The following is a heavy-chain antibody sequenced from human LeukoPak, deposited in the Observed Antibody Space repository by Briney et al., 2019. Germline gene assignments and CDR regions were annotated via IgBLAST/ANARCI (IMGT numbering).Heavy chain of an antibody. CDR2: INPNSGGT. Sequence: ASVKVSCKASGYTFTGCYMHWVRQAPGQGLEWMGWINPNSGGTNYAQKFQGRVTMTRDTSISTAYMELSRLRSDDTAVYYCARVKHCSSTSCYFDYWGQGTLVTVSS. J-gene: IGHJ4*02. V-gene: IGHV1-2*02. CDR1: GYTFTGCY. CDR3: ARVKHCSSTSCYFDY. D-gene: IGHD2-2*01.